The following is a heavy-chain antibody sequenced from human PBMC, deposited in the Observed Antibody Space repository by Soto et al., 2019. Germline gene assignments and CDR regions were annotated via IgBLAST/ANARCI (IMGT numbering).Heavy chain of an antibody. Sequence: GGSLRLSCAASGFTFSSYAMSWVRQAPGKGLEWVSAISGSGGSTYYADSVKGRFTISRDNSKNTLYLQMNSLRAEDTAVYYCAKDLSYYDSSGYPGGAFDIWGQGTMVTVSS. CDR2: ISGSGGST. CDR1: GFTFSSYA. V-gene: IGHV3-23*01. CDR3: AKDLSYYDSSGYPGGAFDI. J-gene: IGHJ3*02. D-gene: IGHD3-22*01.